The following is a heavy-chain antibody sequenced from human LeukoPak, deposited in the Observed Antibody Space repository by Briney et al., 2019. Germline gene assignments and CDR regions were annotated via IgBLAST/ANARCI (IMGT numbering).Heavy chain of an antibody. D-gene: IGHD6-19*01. CDR1: GGSISSYY. J-gene: IGHJ4*02. Sequence: SETLSLTCTVSGGSISSYYWSWIRQPAGKGLEWIGRIYTSGSTNYNPSLKSRVTMSVDTSKNHFSLRVTSMTAADTGVYYCARVDQWLVYFDYWGQGTLVTVSS. V-gene: IGHV4-4*07. CDR2: IYTSGST. CDR3: ARVDQWLVYFDY.